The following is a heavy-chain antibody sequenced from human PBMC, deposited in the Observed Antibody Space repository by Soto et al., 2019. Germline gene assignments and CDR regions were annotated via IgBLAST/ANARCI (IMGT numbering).Heavy chain of an antibody. Sequence: PGWSLRLSCAASGFTFRSYAMSWVRQAPGKRLEWVSAISGSGGSTYYADSVKGRFTISSDNSKNTLYLQMNSLRAEDTDVYYCAKRYYDFWSGLPYGMDVWGQGTTVTVSS. CDR1: GFTFRSYA. J-gene: IGHJ6*02. V-gene: IGHV3-23*01. D-gene: IGHD3-3*01. CDR2: ISGSGGST. CDR3: AKRYYDFWSGLPYGMDV.